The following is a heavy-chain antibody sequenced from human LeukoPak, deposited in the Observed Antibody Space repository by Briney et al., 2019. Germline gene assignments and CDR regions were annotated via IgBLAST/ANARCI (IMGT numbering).Heavy chain of an antibody. CDR1: GGTFSSYA. V-gene: IGHV1-69*05. D-gene: IGHD6-6*01. CDR2: IIPIFGTA. Sequence: SVKVSCKASGGTFSSYAISGVRQAPGQGLEWMGRIIPIFGTANYAQKFQGRVTITTDESTSTAYMELSSLRSEDTAVYYCARDISSSSPLDYWGQGTLVTVSS. CDR3: ARDISSSSPLDY. J-gene: IGHJ4*02.